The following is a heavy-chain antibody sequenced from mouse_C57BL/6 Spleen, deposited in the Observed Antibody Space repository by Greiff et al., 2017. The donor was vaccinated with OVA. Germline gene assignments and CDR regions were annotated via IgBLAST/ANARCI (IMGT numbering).Heavy chain of an antibody. Sequence: VQLQQSGPELVKPGASVKISCKASGYAFSSSWMNWVKQRPGRGLEWIGRIYPGDGDTKYNGKFKGKATLTADKSSSTAYMQLSSLTSEDSAVSFCARLLRDWGQGTTLTVSS. CDR2: IYPGDGDT. CDR3: ARLLRD. J-gene: IGHJ2*01. D-gene: IGHD1-1*01. V-gene: IGHV1-82*01. CDR1: GYAFSSSW.